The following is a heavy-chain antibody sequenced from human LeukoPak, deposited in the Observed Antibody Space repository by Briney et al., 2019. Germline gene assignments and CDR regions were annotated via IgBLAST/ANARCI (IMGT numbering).Heavy chain of an antibody. V-gene: IGHV3-66*01. CDR3: ARGYCTNGVCYNNWFDP. Sequence: ESGGGVVQPGRSLRLSCAASGITVSNNYMTWVRQAPGKGLEWVSIIYGGGSTYYADSVKGRFTISRDNFKNTLYLQMKTLRAEDTAVYYCARGYCTNGVCYNNWFDPWGRGTLVTVSS. D-gene: IGHD2-8*01. J-gene: IGHJ5*02. CDR2: IYGGGST. CDR1: GITVSNNY.